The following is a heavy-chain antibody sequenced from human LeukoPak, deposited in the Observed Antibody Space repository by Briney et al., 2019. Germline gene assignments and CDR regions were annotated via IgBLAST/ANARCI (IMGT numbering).Heavy chain of an antibody. CDR3: ARAESYVQSRYCSGGTCYRFDY. J-gene: IGHJ4*02. V-gene: IGHV1-2*02. CDR1: GYTFTGYY. D-gene: IGHD2-15*01. Sequence: GASVKVSCKASGYTFTGYYMHWVRQAPGQGLEWMGWINPNSGDTNYAQKFQGRVTMTRDTSISTAYMELSRLTSDDTAVYYCARAESYVQSRYCSGGTCYRFDYWGQGTLVTVSS. CDR2: INPNSGDT.